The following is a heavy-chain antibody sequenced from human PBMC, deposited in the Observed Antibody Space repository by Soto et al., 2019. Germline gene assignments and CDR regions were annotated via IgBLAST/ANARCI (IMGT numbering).Heavy chain of an antibody. V-gene: IGHV5-10-1*01. J-gene: IGHJ4*02. Sequence: EVQLVESGAEVKKPGESLRISCKGSGYSFTSYWINWVRQMPGKGLEWMGRIDPSDSYTKYSPSFQGHVTISADKSISTAYLQWSSLKASDTAMYYCARKNGSSDDYWGQGTLVTVSS. CDR3: ARKNGSSDDY. CDR1: GYSFTSYW. D-gene: IGHD6-13*01. CDR2: IDPSDSYT.